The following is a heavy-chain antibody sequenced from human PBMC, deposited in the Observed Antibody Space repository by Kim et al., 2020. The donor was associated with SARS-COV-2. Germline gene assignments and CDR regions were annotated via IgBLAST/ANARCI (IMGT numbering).Heavy chain of an antibody. J-gene: IGHJ4*02. Sequence: LKSRVTISVDTSKNQFSLKLSSVTAADTAVYYCARGNYYDSSGYYLLLDYWGQGTLVTVSS. D-gene: IGHD3-22*01. V-gene: IGHV4-31*02. CDR3: ARGNYYDSSGYYLLLDY.